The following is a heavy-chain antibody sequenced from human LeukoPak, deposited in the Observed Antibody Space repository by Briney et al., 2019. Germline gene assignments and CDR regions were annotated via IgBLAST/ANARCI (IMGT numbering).Heavy chain of an antibody. D-gene: IGHD3-22*01. V-gene: IGHV4-59*01. CDR1: GGSISSYY. J-gene: IGHJ4*02. CDR2: IYYSGST. CDR3: AREGGRYYYDSSGYRF. Sequence: SETLSLTCTVSGGSISSYYWSWLRQPPGKGLEWIGYIYYSGSTNYNPSLKSRVTISVDTSKNQFSLKLSSVTAADTAVYYCAREGGRYYYDSSGYRFWGQGTLVTVSS.